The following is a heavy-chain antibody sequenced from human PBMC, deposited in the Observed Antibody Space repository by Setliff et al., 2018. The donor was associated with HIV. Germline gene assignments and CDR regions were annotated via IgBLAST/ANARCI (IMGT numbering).Heavy chain of an antibody. CDR3: AKPFGSDGSRQLDS. J-gene: IGHJ4*02. Sequence: GASVKVSCKASGYTFTNYDINWVRQATGQGLEWMGWMNPNSGNTGYAQKFQGRATMTRNTSISTAYMELSSLRSDDTAIYHCAKPFGSDGSRQLDSWGQGTLVTVSS. V-gene: IGHV1-8*01. D-gene: IGHD2-15*01. CDR1: GYTFTNYD. CDR2: MNPNSGNT.